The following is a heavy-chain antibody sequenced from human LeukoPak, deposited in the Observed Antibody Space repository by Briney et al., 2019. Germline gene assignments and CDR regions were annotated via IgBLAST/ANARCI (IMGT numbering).Heavy chain of an antibody. Sequence: WVSSISSSSSYIYYADSVKGRFTISRDNAKNSLYLQMNSLRAEDTAVYYCARAIVGATIDYWGQGTLVTVSS. D-gene: IGHD1-26*01. V-gene: IGHV3-21*01. CDR2: ISSSSSYI. J-gene: IGHJ4*02. CDR3: ARAIVGATIDY.